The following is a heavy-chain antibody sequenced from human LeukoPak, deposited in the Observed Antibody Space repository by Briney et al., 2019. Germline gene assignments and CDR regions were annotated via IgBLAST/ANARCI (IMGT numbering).Heavy chain of an antibody. CDR1: GFTFSGSA. D-gene: IGHD3-10*01. CDR2: IRSKANSYAT. Sequence: PGGPLRLSCAASGFTFSGSAMHWVRQASGKGLEWVGRIRSKANSYATAYAASVKGRFTISRDDSKNTAYLQMNSLKTEDTAVYYCTRLGYYYGSGSPNQYWGQGTLVTVFS. CDR3: TRLGYYYGSGSPNQY. V-gene: IGHV3-73*01. J-gene: IGHJ4*02.